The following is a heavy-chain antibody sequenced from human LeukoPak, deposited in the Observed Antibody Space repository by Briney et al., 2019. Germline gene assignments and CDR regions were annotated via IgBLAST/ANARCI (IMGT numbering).Heavy chain of an antibody. Sequence: PGGSLRLSCAASGFTFSSSAMSWVRQAPGKGLEWVSAISGSGGSTYYADSVKGRFTISRDNSKNTLYLQMNSLRAEDTAVYYCAKDSVLRYFDWLSRGTLDYWGQGTLVTVSS. V-gene: IGHV3-23*01. CDR2: ISGSGGST. D-gene: IGHD3-9*01. J-gene: IGHJ4*02. CDR1: GFTFSSSA. CDR3: AKDSVLRYFDWLSRGTLDY.